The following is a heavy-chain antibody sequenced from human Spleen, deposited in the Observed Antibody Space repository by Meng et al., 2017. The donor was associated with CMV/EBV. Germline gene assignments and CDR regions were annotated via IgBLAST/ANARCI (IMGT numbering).Heavy chain of an antibody. CDR1: GFTFTRSA. CDR2: IVVGSGNT. D-gene: IGHD6-6*01. J-gene: IGHJ5*02. CDR3: ARGRVEYSSSSSWFDP. Sequence: SVKVSCKASGFTFTRSAVQWVRQVRGQRLEWIGWIVVGSGNTNYAQKFQGRVTMTRNTSISTAYMELSSLRSEDTAVYYCARGRVEYSSSSSWFDPWGQGTLVTVSS. V-gene: IGHV1-58*01.